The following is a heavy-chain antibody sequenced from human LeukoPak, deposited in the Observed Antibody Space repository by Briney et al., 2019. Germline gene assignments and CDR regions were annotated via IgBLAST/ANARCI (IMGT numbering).Heavy chain of an antibody. CDR1: GFTFSSYS. D-gene: IGHD3-3*01. CDR2: ISSSSSTI. Sequence: LPGGSLRLSCAASGFTFSSYSMNWVRQAPGKGLEWVSYISSSSSTIYYADSVKGRFTISRDDAKNSLYLQMNSLRAEDTAVYYCARTGTPSAFWSGYPPTFDYWGQGTLSPSPQ. CDR3: ARTGTPSAFWSGYPPTFDY. V-gene: IGHV3-48*01. J-gene: IGHJ4*02.